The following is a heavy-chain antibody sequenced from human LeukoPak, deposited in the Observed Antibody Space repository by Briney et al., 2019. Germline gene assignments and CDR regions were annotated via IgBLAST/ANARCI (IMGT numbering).Heavy chain of an antibody. J-gene: IGHJ5*02. D-gene: IGHD6-13*01. V-gene: IGHV3-21*01. CDR3: ARYLTGSSRPS. CDR2: ISSSSSYI. CDR1: GFTFSSYS. Sequence: GGSLRLSCAASGFTFSSYSMNWVRQAPGKGLEWVSSISSSSSYIYYADSVKGRFTIPRDNAKNSPYLQMNSLRAEDTAVYYCARYLTGSSRPSWGQGTLVTVSS.